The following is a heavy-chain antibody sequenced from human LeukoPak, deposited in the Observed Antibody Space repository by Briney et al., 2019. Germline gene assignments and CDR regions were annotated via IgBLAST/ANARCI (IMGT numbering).Heavy chain of an antibody. Sequence: NTSETLSLTCIVSGGSISSSRFYWGWIRQPPGKGLEWIGTIYYSGSTYCNPSLKSRVTISADTSKNQFSLNLSSVTAADTGVYYCARHVSSDLRIVVVTSDWYFDRWGRGTLVTVSS. D-gene: IGHD2-21*02. CDR3: ARHVSSDLRIVVVTSDWYFDR. CDR2: IYYSGST. V-gene: IGHV4-39*01. CDR1: GGSISSSRFY. J-gene: IGHJ2*01.